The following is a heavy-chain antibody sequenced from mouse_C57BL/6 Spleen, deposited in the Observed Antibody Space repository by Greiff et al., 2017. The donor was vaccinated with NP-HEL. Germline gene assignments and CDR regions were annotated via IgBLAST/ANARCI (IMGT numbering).Heavy chain of an antibody. CDR3: ASHYSNRAMDY. D-gene: IGHD2-5*01. J-gene: IGHJ4*01. CDR1: GFTFSSYT. CDR2: ISGGGGNT. V-gene: IGHV5-9*01. Sequence: EVKLEESGGGLVKPGGSLKLSCAASGFTFSSYTMSWVRQTPEKRLEWVATISGGGGNTYYPESVKGRFTISRDNAKNTLYLQMSSLRTEDTALYYCASHYSNRAMDYWGQGTSVTVSS.